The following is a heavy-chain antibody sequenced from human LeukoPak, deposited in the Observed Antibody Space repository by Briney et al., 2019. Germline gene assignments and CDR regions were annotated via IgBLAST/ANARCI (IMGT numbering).Heavy chain of an antibody. V-gene: IGHV3-23*01. J-gene: IGHJ4*02. D-gene: IGHD1-26*01. CDR3: AKGGSYPYYFDY. CDR1: GFSFSTYA. Sequence: GGSLRLSCAASGFSFSTYAMSWVRQAPGKGVGWVSGVNGNGGSTSYADSVKGRFTIFRDNSKNTVYLQMNSLRVEDTAVYYCAKGGSYPYYFDYWGQGTLVTVSS. CDR2: VNGNGGST.